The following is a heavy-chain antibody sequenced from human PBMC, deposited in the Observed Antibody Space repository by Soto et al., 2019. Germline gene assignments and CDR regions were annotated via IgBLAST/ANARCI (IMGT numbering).Heavy chain of an antibody. CDR2: IYYSGST. D-gene: IGHD1-1*01. Sequence: SETLSLTCTVSGGSISSYYWSWIRQPPGKGLEWIGYIYYSGSTNYNPSLKSRVTISVDTSKNQFSLKLSSVTAADTAVYHCARDTGTDNWFDPWGQGTQVTVSS. V-gene: IGHV4-59*01. J-gene: IGHJ5*02. CDR1: GGSISSYY. CDR3: ARDTGTDNWFDP.